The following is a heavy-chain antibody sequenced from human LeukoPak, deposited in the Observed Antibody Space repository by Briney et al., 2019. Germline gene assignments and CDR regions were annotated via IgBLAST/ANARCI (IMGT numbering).Heavy chain of an antibody. V-gene: IGHV1-69*05. CDR2: IIPIFGTA. CDR1: GGTFSSYA. D-gene: IGHD5-18*01. J-gene: IGHJ3*02. CDR3: ALKGGIQLHDAFDI. Sequence: SVKVSCKASGGTFSSYAISWVRQAPGQGLEWMGRIIPIFGTANYEQKFQGRVTITTDESTSTAYMELSSLRSEDTAVYYCALKGGIQLHDAFDIWGQGTMVTVSS.